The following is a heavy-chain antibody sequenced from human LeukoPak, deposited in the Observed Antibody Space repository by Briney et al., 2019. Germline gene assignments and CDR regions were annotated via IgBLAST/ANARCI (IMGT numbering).Heavy chain of an antibody. Sequence: ASVKVSCTASGGTFSSYAISWVRPAPGQGLEWMGGIIPIFGTANYAQKIQGRVTITADEYTSTAYMELSSLRSEDTAVYYCAREPVFDSSERNWFDPWGQGTLVTVSS. CDR3: AREPVFDSSERNWFDP. CDR1: GGTFSSYA. D-gene: IGHD3-22*01. V-gene: IGHV1-69*01. J-gene: IGHJ5*02. CDR2: IIPIFGTA.